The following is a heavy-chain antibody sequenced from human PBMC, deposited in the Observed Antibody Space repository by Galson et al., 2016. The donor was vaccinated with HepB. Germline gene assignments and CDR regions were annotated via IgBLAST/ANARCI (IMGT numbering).Heavy chain of an antibody. D-gene: IGHD2-15*01. CDR3: ASGFNIAVVIGATPLNWFDP. CDR2: MYYNGST. CDR1: GGSIISRSYY. V-gene: IGHV4-39*01. J-gene: IGHJ5*02. Sequence: SETLSLTCAVSGGSIISRSYYWGWIRQPPGKGLEWIGNMYYNGSTYYNPSLKSRVTISVDTSKNQFSLRLSSVIAADTAVYYCASGFNIAVVIGATPLNWFDPWGQGTLVTVSS.